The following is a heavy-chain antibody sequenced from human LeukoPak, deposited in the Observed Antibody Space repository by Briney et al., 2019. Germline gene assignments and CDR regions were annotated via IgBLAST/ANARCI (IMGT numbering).Heavy chain of an antibody. D-gene: IGHD6-13*01. CDR3: ARHLAAAAGTGRYFDY. CDR2: IYYSGST. CDR1: GGSISSYY. Sequence: SETLSLTCTVSGGSISSYYWSWIRQPPGKGLESIGYIYYSGSTNYNPSLKSRVTISVDTSKNQFSLKLSSVTAADTAVYYCARHLAAAAGTGRYFDYWGQGTLVTVSS. V-gene: IGHV4-59*08. J-gene: IGHJ4*02.